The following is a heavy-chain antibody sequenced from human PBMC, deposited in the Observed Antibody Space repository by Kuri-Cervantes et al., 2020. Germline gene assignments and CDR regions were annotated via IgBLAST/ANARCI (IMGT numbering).Heavy chain of an antibody. CDR2: IIPIFGTA. J-gene: IGHJ4*02. CDR1: GYTFTGYY. CDR3: ARAYEDMITKDY. D-gene: IGHD3-16*01. V-gene: IGHV1-69*13. Sequence: SVKVSCKASGYTFTGYYMHWVRQAPGQGLEWMGGIIPIFGTANYAQKFQGRVTITADESTSTAYMELSSLRSEDTAVYYCARAYEDMITKDYWGQGTLVTVSS.